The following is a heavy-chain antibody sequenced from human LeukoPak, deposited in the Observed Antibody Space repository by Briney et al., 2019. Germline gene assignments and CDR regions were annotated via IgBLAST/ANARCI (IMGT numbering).Heavy chain of an antibody. CDR1: GFTFSSYA. CDR2: ISYDGSNK. V-gene: IGHV3-30-3*01. Sequence: GRSLRLSCAASGFTFSSYAMHWVRQAPGKGLEWVAVISYDGSNKYYADSVKGRFTISRDNSKNTLYLQMNSLRAEDTAVYYCARDRVVVPAAYYYYYGMDVWGQGTTVTGSS. J-gene: IGHJ6*02. CDR3: ARDRVVVPAAYYYYYGMDV. D-gene: IGHD2-2*01.